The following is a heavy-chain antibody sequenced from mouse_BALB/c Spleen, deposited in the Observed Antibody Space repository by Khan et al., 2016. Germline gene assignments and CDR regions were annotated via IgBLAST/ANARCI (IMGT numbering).Heavy chain of an antibody. CDR3: ARTPTAYYAMDY. J-gene: IGHJ4*01. Sequence: VQLQQSGPGLVKPSQSLSLTCTVTGYSITSDYAWNWIRQFPGNKLEWMGYIIYSGSTRYYPSLKSRISVTRDTSKTQLFLQLNSVTTEDTATYYSARTPTAYYAMDYWGQGTSVTVSS. D-gene: IGHD1-2*01. CDR1: GYSITSDYA. CDR2: IIYSGST. V-gene: IGHV3-2*02.